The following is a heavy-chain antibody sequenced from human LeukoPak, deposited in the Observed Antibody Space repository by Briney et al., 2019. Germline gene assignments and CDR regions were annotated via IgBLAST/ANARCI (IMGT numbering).Heavy chain of an antibody. J-gene: IGHJ4*02. CDR2: IYTSGSN. CDR1: GRSISSYY. V-gene: IGHV4-4*07. CDR3: ARAHHDGSGSSTYYFDY. Sequence: SETLSLTCTVSGRSISSYYWSWLRQPAGKGLEWIRRIYTSGSNNYNPSLKRPVTISVNTSKNQFSLKLSSVTAADTAVYYCARAHHDGSGSSTYYFDYWGQGTLVTVSS. D-gene: IGHD3-10*01.